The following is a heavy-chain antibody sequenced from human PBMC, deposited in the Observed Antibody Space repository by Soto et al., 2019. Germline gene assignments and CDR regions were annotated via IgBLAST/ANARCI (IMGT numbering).Heavy chain of an antibody. CDR1: GGSIGSYY. J-gene: IGHJ6*02. Sequence: PSETLSLTCTVCGGSIGSYYWRWIRQPPGKGLEWFWYVYYSGGTNYNRSLKSPVTISEDTSKNQFALKLRSVTAAATAAYYSGRVGGCSGGSCYYWYYGMDVWGQVTTVTVSS. V-gene: IGHV4-59*01. CDR3: GRVGGCSGGSCYYWYYGMDV. D-gene: IGHD2-15*01. CDR2: VYYSGGT.